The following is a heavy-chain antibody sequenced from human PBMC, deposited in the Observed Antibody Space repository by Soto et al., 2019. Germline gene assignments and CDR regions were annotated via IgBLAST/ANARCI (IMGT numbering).Heavy chain of an antibody. V-gene: IGHV1-69*13. CDR3: ARWGYDSSGYYLPFDY. J-gene: IGHJ4*02. CDR2: IIPIFGTA. CDR1: GGTFSSYA. D-gene: IGHD3-22*01. Sequence: ASVKVSCKASGGTFSSYAISWVRQAPGQGLEWMGGIIPIFGTASYAQKFQGRVTITADESTSTAYMELSSLRSEDTAVYYCARWGYDSSGYYLPFDYWGQGTLVTVSS.